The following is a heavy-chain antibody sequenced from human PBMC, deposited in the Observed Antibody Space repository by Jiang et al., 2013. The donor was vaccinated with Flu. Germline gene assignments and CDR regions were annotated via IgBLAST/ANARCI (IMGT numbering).Heavy chain of an antibody. V-gene: IGHV1-18*01. CDR2: ISGYNGNT. CDR3: ARDLAWGSSRSQGETNWFDP. Sequence: FTDYGISWLRQAPGQGLEWMGWISGYNGNTNYAQKFQGRVTMTTDTSTSTAYMEVRSLRSDDSAVFYCARDLAWGSSRSQGETNWFDPWGQGALVTVSS. J-gene: IGHJ5*02. D-gene: IGHD1-26*01. CDR1: FTDYG.